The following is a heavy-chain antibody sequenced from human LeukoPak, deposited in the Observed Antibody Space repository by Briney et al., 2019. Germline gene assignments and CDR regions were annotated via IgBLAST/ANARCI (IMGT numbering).Heavy chain of an antibody. CDR1: GFTFSSYA. Sequence: GGSLRLSCSASGFTFSSYAMHWVRQAPGKGLEYVSAISGHGDRAYYGDSVKGRFIISRDNSKDTLYLQMTSLRTEDTAVYYCVKGSGTGWYGSWGQGTLITVSS. V-gene: IGHV3-64D*08. CDR3: VKGSGTGWYGS. J-gene: IGHJ5*02. D-gene: IGHD6-19*01. CDR2: ISGHGDRA.